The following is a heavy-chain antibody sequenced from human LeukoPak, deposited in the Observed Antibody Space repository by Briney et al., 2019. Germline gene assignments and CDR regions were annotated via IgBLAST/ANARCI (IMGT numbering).Heavy chain of an antibody. J-gene: IGHJ4*02. CDR3: SRSLNS. V-gene: IGHV3-7*01. CDR1: GFTFSGSW. CDR2: IKGDGRET. Sequence: GGSLRLSCAASGFTFSGSWMDWFRQAPGKGLEWVANIKGDGRETYYVDSAKGRFTISRDNAKSSLYLQMDSLRVEDTAIYYCSRSLNSWGQGTLVTVSS.